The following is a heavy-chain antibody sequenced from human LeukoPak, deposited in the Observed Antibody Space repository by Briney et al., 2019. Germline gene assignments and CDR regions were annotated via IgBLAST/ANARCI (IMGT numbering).Heavy chain of an antibody. CDR2: INTNTGNP. Sequence: ASVKVSCKASGYTFTSYAMNWVRQAPGQGFEWMGWINTNTGNPTYAQGFTGRFVFSLDTSVSTAYLQISSLKAEDTAVYYCARKSRITMVRGVFNWFDPWGQGTLVTVSS. CDR1: GYTFTSYA. CDR3: ARKSRITMVRGVFNWFDP. D-gene: IGHD3-10*01. J-gene: IGHJ5*02. V-gene: IGHV7-4-1*02.